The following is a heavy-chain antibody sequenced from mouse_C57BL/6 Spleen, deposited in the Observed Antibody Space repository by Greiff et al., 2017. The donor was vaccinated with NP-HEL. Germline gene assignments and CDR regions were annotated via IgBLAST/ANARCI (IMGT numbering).Heavy chain of an antibody. CDR3: ARPYYYGSSYPFAY. V-gene: IGHV1-85*01. Sequence: QVHVKQSGPELVKPGASVKLSCKASGYTFTSYDINWVKQRPGQGLEWIGWIYPRDGSTKYNEKFKGKATLTVDTSSSTAYMELHSLTSEDSAVYFCARPYYYGSSYPFAYWGQGTLVTVSA. CDR2: IYPRDGST. J-gene: IGHJ3*01. CDR1: GYTFTSYD. D-gene: IGHD1-1*01.